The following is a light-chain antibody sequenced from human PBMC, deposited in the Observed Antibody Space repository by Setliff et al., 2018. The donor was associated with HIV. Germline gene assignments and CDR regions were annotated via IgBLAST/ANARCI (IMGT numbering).Light chain of an antibody. Sequence: QSVLTQPASVSGSPGQSITISCTGTSSDVGRYNLVSWYQQHPGKAPKLMIYQATKRPSGVSNRFSGSKSGNTASLTISGPQAEDEADYYCCSNTGSNTYVFGTVTKVTVL. J-gene: IGLJ1*01. CDR2: QAT. CDR1: SSDVGRYNL. V-gene: IGLV2-23*01. CDR3: CSNTGSNTYV.